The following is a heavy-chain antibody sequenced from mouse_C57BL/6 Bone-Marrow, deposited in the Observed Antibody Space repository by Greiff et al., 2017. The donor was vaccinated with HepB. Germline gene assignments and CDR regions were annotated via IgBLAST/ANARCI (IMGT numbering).Heavy chain of an antibody. CDR2: IWSGGST. CDR3: ARGRIYLDY. Sequence: VMLVESGPGLVQPSQSLSITCTVSGFSLTSYGVHWVRQSPGKGLEWLGVIWSGGSTDYNAAFISRLSISKDNSKSQVFFKMNSLQADDTAIYYCARGRIYLDYWGQGTTLTVSS. V-gene: IGHV2-2*01. J-gene: IGHJ2*01. CDR1: GFSLTSYG.